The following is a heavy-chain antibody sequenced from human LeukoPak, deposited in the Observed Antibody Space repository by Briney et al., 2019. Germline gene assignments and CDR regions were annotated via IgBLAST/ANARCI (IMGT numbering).Heavy chain of an antibody. Sequence: HPGGSLRLSCAASGFTFSTHWMHWVRQAPGKGLVWVSRINTDGSSTTYADSVKGRFTISRDNSKNTLYLQMNSLRAEDTAVYYCAKESTVRAATDIDYWAREPWSSSPQ. D-gene: IGHD2-15*01. CDR2: INTDGSST. CDR3: AKESTVRAATDIDY. J-gene: IGHJ4*02. CDR1: GFTFSTHW. V-gene: IGHV3-74*01.